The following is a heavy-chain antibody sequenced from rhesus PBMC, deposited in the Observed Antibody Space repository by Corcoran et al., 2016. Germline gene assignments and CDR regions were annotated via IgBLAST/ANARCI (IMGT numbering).Heavy chain of an antibody. CDR1: GGSISSGYYY. CDR2: ITYSGST. CDR3: ARDPYSGSWEYCFDY. Sequence: QVQLQESGPGLVKPSETLSLTCAVSGGSISSGYYYWSWIRQPPGKGLEWIGYITYSGSTSYHPSLKSRVTISRDTSKNQFSLKLSSVTAADTAVYYCARDPYSGSWEYCFDYWGQGVLVTVSS. V-gene: IGHV4-122*02. D-gene: IGHD6-25*01. J-gene: IGHJ4*01.